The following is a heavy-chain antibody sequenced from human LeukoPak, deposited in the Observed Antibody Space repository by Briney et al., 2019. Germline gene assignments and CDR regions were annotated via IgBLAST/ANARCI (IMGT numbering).Heavy chain of an antibody. CDR2: ISYDGSNK. Sequence: PWGSLRLSGVVSGFTFSSYGMHWVRQAPGTGLELVAVISYDGSNKYYADSVKGRFTISRVNSKNTLYLQMNSLRAEDTAVYYCAKRGYYYDSSGYYSRTYFDYWGQGTLVIVSS. CDR3: AKRGYYYDSSGYYSRTYFDY. CDR1: GFTFSSYG. D-gene: IGHD3-22*01. V-gene: IGHV3-30*18. J-gene: IGHJ4*02.